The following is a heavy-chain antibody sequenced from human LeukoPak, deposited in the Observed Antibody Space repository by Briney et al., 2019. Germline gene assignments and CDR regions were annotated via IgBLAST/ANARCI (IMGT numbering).Heavy chain of an antibody. D-gene: IGHD3-10*01. CDR2: IYYSGST. V-gene: IGHV4-59*01. Sequence: SETLSLTCTVSGGSISSYYWSWIRQPPGKGREWIGYIYYSGSTNYNPSLKSRVTISVDTSKNQFSLKLSSVTAADTAVYYCALQGGSGSLDYWGQGTLVTVSS. CDR1: GGSISSYY. J-gene: IGHJ4*02. CDR3: ALQGGSGSLDY.